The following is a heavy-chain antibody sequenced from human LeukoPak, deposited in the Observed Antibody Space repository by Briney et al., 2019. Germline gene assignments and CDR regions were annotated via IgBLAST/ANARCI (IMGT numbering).Heavy chain of an antibody. D-gene: IGHD3-9*01. CDR3: AKDHGYYDILTGYYNVYYFDY. V-gene: IGHV3-23*01. J-gene: IGHJ4*02. CDR2: ISGSGGST. CDR1: GFTFSSYA. Sequence: GGSLRLSCAASGFTFSSYAMSWVRQAPGKGLEWVPAISGSGGSTYYADSVKGRFTISRDNSKNTLYLQMNSLRAEDTAVYYCAKDHGYYDILTGYYNVYYFDYWGQGTLVTVSS.